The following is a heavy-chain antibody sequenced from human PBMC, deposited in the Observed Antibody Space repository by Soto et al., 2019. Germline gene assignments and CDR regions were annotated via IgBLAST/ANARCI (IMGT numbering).Heavy chain of an antibody. CDR3: ARDSYSSSWYEYFQH. D-gene: IGHD6-13*01. Sequence: QVQLVQSGAEVKKPGASVKVSCTASGYTFTSYYMHWVRQAPGQGLEWVGMINPSGGSTRYAQKFQGGGTMTRDTSTSTVYMELSRLRSEDTAVYYCARDSYSSSWYEYFQHWGQGTLVNVSS. CDR1: GYTFTSYY. V-gene: IGHV1-46*03. J-gene: IGHJ1*01. CDR2: INPSGGST.